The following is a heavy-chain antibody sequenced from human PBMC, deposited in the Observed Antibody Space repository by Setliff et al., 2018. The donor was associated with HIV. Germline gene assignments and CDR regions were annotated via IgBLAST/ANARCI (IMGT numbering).Heavy chain of an antibody. J-gene: IGHJ6*02. CDR3: AREGLLVTKVGGAYWYHGMDV. V-gene: IGHV1-3*01. Sequence: GASVKVSCKASGYTFTSYAMNWVRQAPGQRLEWMGWINAGNGNTKYSQKFQGRVTITRDTSASTAYMELSSLRSEDTAVYYCAREGLLVTKVGGAYWYHGMDVWGRGTAVTVSS. CDR1: GYTFTSYA. D-gene: IGHD4-4*01. CDR2: INAGNGNT.